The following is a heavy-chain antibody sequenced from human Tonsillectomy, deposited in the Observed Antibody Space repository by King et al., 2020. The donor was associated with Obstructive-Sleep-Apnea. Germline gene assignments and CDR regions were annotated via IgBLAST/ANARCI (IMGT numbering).Heavy chain of an antibody. CDR2: INPGSTAL. CDR1: GFTSRSYS. D-gene: IGHD3-9*01. V-gene: IGHV3-48*01. CDR3: ARDRDWSFDY. J-gene: IGHJ4*02. Sequence: VQLVESGGGSVQPGGSLRLSCVGSGFTSRSYSMNWVRQAPGKGLEWLSYINPGSTALVYADSVKGRLTISRDEAKTSVYLQMNSLRLEDTAVYYCARDRDWSFDYWGQGTLVTVSS.